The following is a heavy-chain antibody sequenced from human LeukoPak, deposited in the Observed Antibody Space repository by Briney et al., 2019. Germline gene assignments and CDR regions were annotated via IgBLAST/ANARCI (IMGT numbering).Heavy chain of an antibody. J-gene: IGHJ3*02. CDR2: MYYSGST. CDR1: GGSISSFY. Sequence: TSETLSLTCTVSGGSISSFYWSWIRQPPGNGLEWIGYMYYSGSTNYNPSLKSRVTISVDTSKNQLSLQLNSVTAADTAVYYCAREVMVRGVSAFDIWGQGAMVTVSS. D-gene: IGHD3-10*01. CDR3: AREVMVRGVSAFDI. V-gene: IGHV4-59*01.